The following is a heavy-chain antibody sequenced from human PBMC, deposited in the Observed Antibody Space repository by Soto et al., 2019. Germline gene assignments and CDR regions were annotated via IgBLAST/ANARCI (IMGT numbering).Heavy chain of an antibody. CDR1: GYTFTSYG. CDR3: VRDAAEGIYYYYGMDV. Sequence: ASVKVSCKASGYTFTSYGISWVRQAPGQGLEWMGWISAYNGNTNYAQKLQGRVTMTTDTSTSTAYMELRSLRSDDTAVYFCVRDAAEGIYYYYGMDVWGQGTTVTVSS. CDR2: ISAYNGNT. D-gene: IGHD6-13*01. V-gene: IGHV1-18*01. J-gene: IGHJ6*02.